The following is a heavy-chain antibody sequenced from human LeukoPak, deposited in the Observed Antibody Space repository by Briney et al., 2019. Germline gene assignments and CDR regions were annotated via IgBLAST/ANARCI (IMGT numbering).Heavy chain of an antibody. CDR1: GGSISSYY. CDR3: ARXRGGSYYYFDY. D-gene: IGHD2-15*01. CDR2: IYYSGST. Sequence: SETLSLTCTVSGGSISSYYWSWIRQPPGKGLEWIGYIYYSGSTNYNPSLKSRVTISVDTSKNQFSLKLSSVTAADTAVYYCARXRGGSYYYFDYWGQGTLVTVSS. J-gene: IGHJ4*02. V-gene: IGHV4-59*01.